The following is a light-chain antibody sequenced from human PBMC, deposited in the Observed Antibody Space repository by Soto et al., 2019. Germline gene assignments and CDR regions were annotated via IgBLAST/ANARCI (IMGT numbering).Light chain of an antibody. CDR2: AAS. V-gene: IGKV1-9*01. Sequence: DIQLTQSQYFLSPSIGDSVTITCRASQVIITSLAWYQVKPGKAPKLLIYAASTLESGVPSRFSATVSGTEFSLTISSLQPEDFATYYCQQLFDSPITFGQGTRLEIK. J-gene: IGKJ5*01. CDR1: QVIITS. CDR3: QQLFDSPIT.